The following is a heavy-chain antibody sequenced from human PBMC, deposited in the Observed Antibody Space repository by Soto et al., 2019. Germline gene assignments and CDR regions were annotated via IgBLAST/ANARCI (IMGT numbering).Heavy chain of an antibody. CDR3: ARGAAGRYYTDY. J-gene: IGHJ4*02. V-gene: IGHV3-74*01. CDR1: GFTFSSYW. CDR2: INGDGRTT. Sequence: EVQLVESGGGLVQPGGSLRLSCAASGFTFSSYWIHWVRQAPGKGLVWVSRINGDGRTTNYADSVRGQFAISRDNAKNTVYLQMNCLRAEDTAVYYCARGAAGRYYTDYWGQGTLVTVSS. D-gene: IGHD2-15*01.